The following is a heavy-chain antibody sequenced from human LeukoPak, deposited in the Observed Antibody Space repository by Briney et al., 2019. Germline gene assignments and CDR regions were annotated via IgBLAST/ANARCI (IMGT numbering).Heavy chain of an antibody. J-gene: IGHJ4*02. D-gene: IGHD4-23*01. CDR2: IYYSGTT. Sequence: PSETLSLTCTVSGASISSHYWNWIRQPPGKGLEWIGYIYYSGTTNYNPSLKSRVTISVDTSKNQFSLKLNSVTAADTAVYYCARGTPVVRRIDCWSQGTLVTVSS. V-gene: IGHV4-59*11. CDR1: GASISSHY. CDR3: ARGTPVVRRIDC.